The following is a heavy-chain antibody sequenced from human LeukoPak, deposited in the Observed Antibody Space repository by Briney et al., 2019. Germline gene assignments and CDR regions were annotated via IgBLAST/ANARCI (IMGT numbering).Heavy chain of an antibody. J-gene: IGHJ3*02. CDR1: GFTFSDYY. CDR2: IKQDGSEK. V-gene: IGHV3-7*01. D-gene: IGHD3-16*02. Sequence: GGSLRLSCAASGFTFSDYYMSWVRQAPGKGLEWVANIKQDGSEKYYVDSVKGRFTISRDNAKDSLYLLMNSLRAEDTAVYYCARAPNTFGGVIVDDAFDIWGQGTVVTVSS. CDR3: ARAPNTFGGVIVDDAFDI.